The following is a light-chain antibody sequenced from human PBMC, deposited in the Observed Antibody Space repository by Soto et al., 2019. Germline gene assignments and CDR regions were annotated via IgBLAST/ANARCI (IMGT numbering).Light chain of an antibody. V-gene: IGLV1-47*01. CDR3: AAWEDTRRDYVLRNYV. CDR1: SSNIGRNY. J-gene: IGLJ1*01. Sequence: QSVLTQPPSASGTPGQRVTISCSASSSNIGRNYFYWYQQVPGAAPKLLIFRDNQRPSGVPDRFSGSRSGTSASLAISGLRSEDEADYDCAAWEDTRRDYVLRNYVIGKGTKLTVL. CDR2: RDN.